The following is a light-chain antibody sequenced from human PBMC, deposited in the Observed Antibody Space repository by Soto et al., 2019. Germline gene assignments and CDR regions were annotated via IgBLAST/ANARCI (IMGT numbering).Light chain of an antibody. CDR1: SSDVGGYNY. Sequence: QSALTQPRSVYGSPGQSVTISCTGTSSDVGGYNYVSWYQQHPGKAPKLMMYDVSKRPSGVPDRFSGSKSGNTASLTISGLQAEDEADYYCCSYAGSYTLVFGGGTQLTVL. CDR2: DVS. V-gene: IGLV2-11*01. CDR3: CSYAGSYTLV. J-gene: IGLJ2*01.